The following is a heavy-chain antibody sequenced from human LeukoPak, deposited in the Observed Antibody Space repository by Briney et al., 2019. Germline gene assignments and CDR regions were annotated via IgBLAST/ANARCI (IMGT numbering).Heavy chain of an antibody. Sequence: PSQTLSLTCAISGDSVSSNSVAWNWIRQSPSRGLEWLGRTYYRSKWYNDYAVSVKSRITINADTSKNQFSLQLNSVTPEDTAVYYCARVQYSSTSQFDYWGQGILVTVSS. D-gene: IGHD6-13*01. CDR3: ARVQYSSTSQFDY. CDR1: GDSVSSNSVA. CDR2: TYYRSKWYN. J-gene: IGHJ4*02. V-gene: IGHV6-1*01.